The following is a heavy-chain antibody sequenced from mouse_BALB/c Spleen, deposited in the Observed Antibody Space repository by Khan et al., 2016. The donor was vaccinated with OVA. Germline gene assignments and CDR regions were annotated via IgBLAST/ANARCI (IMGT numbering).Heavy chain of an antibody. CDR3: ARRGLRWDFDY. J-gene: IGHJ2*01. Sequence: QMPLEESGAELAKPGASVKMSCKASGYTFINYWILWVKQRPGQGLEWIGYINPSTGYTEYNQNFKDKATLTADKSSSTAYMQLSSLTSEDSAVYYCARRGLRWDFDYWGQGTTLTFSS. V-gene: IGHV1-7*01. CDR1: GYTFINYW. D-gene: IGHD1-1*01. CDR2: INPSTGYT.